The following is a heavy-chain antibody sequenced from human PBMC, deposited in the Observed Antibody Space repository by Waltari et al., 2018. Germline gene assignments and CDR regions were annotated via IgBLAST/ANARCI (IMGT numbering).Heavy chain of an antibody. V-gene: IGHV3-7*01. CDR2: IKGDGSEK. J-gene: IGHJ4*02. CDR1: GFTFSNYW. Sequence: EVQLLESGGGLVQPGGSLRLSCAASGFTFSNYWMSWVRQAPGKGLEWVANIKGDGSEKYYVDSVKGRFTISRDNAKNSLYLQMNGLRLEDTAVYYCASTGADPFWSGLSGPFDFWGQGTLVTVSS. D-gene: IGHD3-3*01. CDR3: ASTGADPFWSGLSGPFDF.